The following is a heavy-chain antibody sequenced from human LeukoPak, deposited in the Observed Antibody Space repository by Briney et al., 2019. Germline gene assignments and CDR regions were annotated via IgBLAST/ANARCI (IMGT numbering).Heavy chain of an antibody. CDR1: GGTFSSYA. CDR3: ARGTATAIQTHFDY. J-gene: IGHJ4*02. CDR2: IIPIFGTA. D-gene: IGHD2-21*02. V-gene: IGHV1-69*05. Sequence: SVEVSCKASGGTFSSYAISWVRQAPGQGLEWMGGIIPIFGTANYAQKFQGRVTITTDESTSTAYMELGSLRSEDTAVYYCARGTATAIQTHFDYWGQGTLVTVSS.